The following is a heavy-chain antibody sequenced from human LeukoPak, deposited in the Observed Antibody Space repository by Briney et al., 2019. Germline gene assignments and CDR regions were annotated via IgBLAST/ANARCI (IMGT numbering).Heavy chain of an antibody. CDR2: ISAYNGNT. J-gene: IGHJ1*01. D-gene: IGHD6-13*01. V-gene: IGHV1-18*01. CDR3: ARDSSSWSHAEYFQH. CDR1: GYTFSNYV. Sequence: ASVKVSCKASGYTFSNYVITWVRQAPGQGLEWMGWISAYNGNTNYAQKLQGRVTMTTDTSTSTAYMELRSLRSDDTAVYYCARDSSSWSHAEYFQHWGQGTLVTVSS.